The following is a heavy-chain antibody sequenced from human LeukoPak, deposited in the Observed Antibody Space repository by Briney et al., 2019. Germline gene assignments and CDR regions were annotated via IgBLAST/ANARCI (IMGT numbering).Heavy chain of an antibody. V-gene: IGHV3-21*01. Sequence: GGSLRLSCAASGFTFSSYSMNWVRQAPGKGLEWVSSICSSSSYIYYADSVKGRFTISRDNAKNSLYLQMNSLRAEDTAVYYCARKYHTYYDILTGHTQHWYFDLWGRGTLVTVSS. CDR3: ARKYHTYYDILTGHTQHWYFDL. CDR2: ICSSSSYI. J-gene: IGHJ2*01. CDR1: GFTFSSYS. D-gene: IGHD3-9*01.